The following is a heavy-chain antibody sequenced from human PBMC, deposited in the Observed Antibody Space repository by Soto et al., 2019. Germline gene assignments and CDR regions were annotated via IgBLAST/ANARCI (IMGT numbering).Heavy chain of an antibody. J-gene: IGHJ4*02. Sequence: HPGVSLRLSYEASGFSFDDYAMHWVRQAPGKGLEWVSGITWNSNSIGYADSVKGRFTISRDNAKNSLYLQMNSLRAEDTALYYCAKDIRGPIAMAGTFDSWGQGT. V-gene: IGHV3-9*01. CDR3: AKDIRGPIAMAGTFDS. CDR2: ITWNSNSI. D-gene: IGHD6-19*01. CDR1: GFSFDDYA.